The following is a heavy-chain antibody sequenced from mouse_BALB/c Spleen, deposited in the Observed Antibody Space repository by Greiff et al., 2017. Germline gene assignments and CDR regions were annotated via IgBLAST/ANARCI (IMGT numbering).Heavy chain of an antibody. CDR1: GYTFTSYW. CDR2: INPSTGYT. J-gene: IGHJ2*01. Sequence: VQLQQSGAELAKPGASVKMSCKASGYTFTSYWMHWVKQRPGQGLEWFGYINPSTGYTEYNQKFKDKATLTADKSSSTAYMQLSSLTSEDSAVYYCARLTTGTRIDYWGQGTTLTVSS. V-gene: IGHV1-7*01. D-gene: IGHD4-1*02. CDR3: ARLTTGTRIDY.